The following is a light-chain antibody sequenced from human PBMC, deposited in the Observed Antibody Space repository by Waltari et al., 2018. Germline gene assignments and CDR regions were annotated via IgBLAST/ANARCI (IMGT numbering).Light chain of an antibody. CDR1: QSIGSS. J-gene: IGKJ5*01. CDR3: HQSSSFPIT. CDR2: YAS. V-gene: IGKV6-21*01. Sequence: EIVLTQSPAFQSVNPKEKVTITCRASQSIGSSLHWYKQKPDQPPKFLIKYASQSFSGVPSRFSGSGSGTDFTRTINSLEAEDAATYYCHQSSSFPITFGQGTRLEIK.